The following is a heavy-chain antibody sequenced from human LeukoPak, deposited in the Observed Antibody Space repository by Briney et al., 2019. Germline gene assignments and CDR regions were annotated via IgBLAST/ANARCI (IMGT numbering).Heavy chain of an antibody. Sequence: PSETLSLTCTVSGGSISSSSYYWGWIRQPPGKGLEWIGSIYYSGSTYYNPSLKSRVTISVDTSKNQFSLKLSSVAAADTAVYYCARQLRSKWELRSHDYWGQGTLVTVSS. CDR3: ARQLRSKWELRSHDY. CDR2: IYYSGST. D-gene: IGHD1-26*01. V-gene: IGHV4-39*01. J-gene: IGHJ4*02. CDR1: GGSISSSSYY.